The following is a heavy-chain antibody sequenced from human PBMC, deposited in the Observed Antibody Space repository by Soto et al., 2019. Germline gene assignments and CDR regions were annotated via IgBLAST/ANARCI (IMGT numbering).Heavy chain of an antibody. CDR3: VRRKGLGRGSARDPWYFDL. CDR1: GYNFANNW. J-gene: IGHJ2*01. CDR2: IYPGDSET. V-gene: IGHV5-51*01. D-gene: IGHD7-27*01. Sequence: EVQLVQSGAEMRKPGESLKISCEGSGYNFANNWIAWVRQMPGKGLEWMGMIYPGDSETRYSPSFQGQVTFSVDKSITTAHLQWSSLKAEDTAIYYCVRRKGLGRGSARDPWYFDLWGRGALVNVST.